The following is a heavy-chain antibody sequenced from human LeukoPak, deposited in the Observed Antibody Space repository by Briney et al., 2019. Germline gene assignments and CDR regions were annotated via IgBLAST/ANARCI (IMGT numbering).Heavy chain of an antibody. V-gene: IGHV3-7*01. CDR3: ARDRITMIVGRYFDY. Sequence: GGSLRLSCVASGFTFSSYWMSWVRQAPGKGLEWMAHIKQDGSEKYYVDSVKGRFTISRDNAKNSLYLQMNSLRAEDTAVYYCARDRITMIVGRYFDYWGQGTLVTVSS. CDR2: IKQDGSEK. CDR1: GFTFSSYW. D-gene: IGHD3-22*01. J-gene: IGHJ4*02.